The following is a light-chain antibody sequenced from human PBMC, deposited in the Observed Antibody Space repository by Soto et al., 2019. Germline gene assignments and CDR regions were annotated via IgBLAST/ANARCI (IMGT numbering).Light chain of an antibody. Sequence: QAVVTQPASVSGSPGQSITISCIGTSSDVGGYNYVSWYQQHPGKAPKLMIYDVSNRPSGVSNRFSGSKSGNTASLTISGLQAEYEADYYCSTYISSSTPYVFGTGTKVTVL. V-gene: IGLV2-14*01. CDR2: DVS. CDR1: SSDVGGYNY. CDR3: STYISSSTPYV. J-gene: IGLJ1*01.